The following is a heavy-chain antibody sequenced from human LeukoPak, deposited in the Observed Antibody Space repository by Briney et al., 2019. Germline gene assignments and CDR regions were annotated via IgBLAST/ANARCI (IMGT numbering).Heavy chain of an antibody. V-gene: IGHV4-59*01. CDR2: IYYSGST. Sequence: SETLSLTCTGSGGSISSYYWGWIRQPPGKGLGWVGYIYYSGSTNYNPSLKSRVTISVDTSKNQLSLKLSSVTAADTAVYYCARGRSGSYLSERRPYYFDYWGQGTLVTVSS. CDR3: ARGRSGSYLSERRPYYFDY. CDR1: GGSISSYY. D-gene: IGHD1-26*01. J-gene: IGHJ4*02.